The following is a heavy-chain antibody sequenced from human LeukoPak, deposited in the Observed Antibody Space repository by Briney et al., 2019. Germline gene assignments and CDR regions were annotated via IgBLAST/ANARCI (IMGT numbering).Heavy chain of an antibody. CDR1: GGTFSSYA. D-gene: IGHD4-23*01. V-gene: IGHV1-69*04. Sequence: SVKVSYKASGGTFSSYAISRVRQAPGQGLEWMGRIIPILGIANYAQKFQGRVTITAGKSTSTAYMELSSLRSEDTAVYYCARDLGYGGNSGADAFDIWGQGTMVTVSS. CDR2: IIPILGIA. J-gene: IGHJ3*02. CDR3: ARDLGYGGNSGADAFDI.